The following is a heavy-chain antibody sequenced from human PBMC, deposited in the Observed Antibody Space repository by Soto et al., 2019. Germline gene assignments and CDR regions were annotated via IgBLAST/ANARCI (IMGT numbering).Heavy chain of an antibody. CDR2: IYHSGST. CDR1: GGSISSGGYY. J-gene: IGHJ4*02. Sequence: SETLSLTCTVSGGSISSGGYYWTWIRQDPGKGLECIGSIYHSGSTYYNPSLKSRATISADTSKNQFSLKLTSVTAADTAVYYCANRDYWGQGTLVTVSS. CDR3: ANRDY. V-gene: IGHV4-30-4*08.